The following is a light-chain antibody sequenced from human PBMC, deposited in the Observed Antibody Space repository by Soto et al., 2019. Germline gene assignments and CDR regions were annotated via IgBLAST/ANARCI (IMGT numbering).Light chain of an antibody. CDR3: SSYTSSSILDVV. J-gene: IGLJ2*01. CDR1: SSDVGGYNY. V-gene: IGLV2-14*01. CDR2: EVS. Sequence: ALTQPASVSGSPGQSITISCTGTSSDVGGYNYVSWYQQHPGKAPKLMIYEVSNRPSGVSNRFSGSKSGNTASLTISGLQAEDEADYYCSSYTSSSILDVVFGGGTQLTVL.